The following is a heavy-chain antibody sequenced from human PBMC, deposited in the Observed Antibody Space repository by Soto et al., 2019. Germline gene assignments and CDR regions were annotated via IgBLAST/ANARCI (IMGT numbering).Heavy chain of an antibody. D-gene: IGHD6-6*01. J-gene: IGHJ2*01. V-gene: IGHV4-59*01. CDR3: ARASSSSWGSYWYFDL. CDR2: IYYSGST. Sequence: QVQLQESGPGLVKPSETLSLTCTVSGGSISSYYWSWIRQPPGKGLEWIGYIYYSGSTNYNPSLKSRVTISVDTSKNQFSLKLSSVTAADTAVYYCARASSSSWGSYWYFDLWGRGTLVTVSS. CDR1: GGSISSYY.